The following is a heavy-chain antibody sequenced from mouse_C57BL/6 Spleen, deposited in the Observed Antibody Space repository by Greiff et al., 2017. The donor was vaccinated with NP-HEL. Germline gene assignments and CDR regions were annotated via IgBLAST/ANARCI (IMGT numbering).Heavy chain of an antibody. D-gene: IGHD2-4*01. J-gene: IGHJ2*01. CDR1: GFTFKDYY. V-gene: IGHV14-2*01. CDR2: IDPEDGET. Sequence: EVQLQQSGAELVKPGASVKLSCTASGFTFKDYYMHWVKQRTEQGLEWIGGIDPEDGETKYAPKFQGKATITADTSSHTAYLQLSSLTSEDNAVYYCYDYDEGGFDYWGQGTTLTVSS. CDR3: YDYDEGGFDY.